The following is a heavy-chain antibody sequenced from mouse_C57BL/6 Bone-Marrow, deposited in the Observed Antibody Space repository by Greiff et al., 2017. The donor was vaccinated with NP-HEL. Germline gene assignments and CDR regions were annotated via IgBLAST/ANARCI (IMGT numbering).Heavy chain of an antibody. CDR3: AYSNYDPFAY. J-gene: IGHJ3*01. D-gene: IGHD2-5*01. Sequence: QVQLQQSGAELARPGASVKLSCKASGYTFTSYGISWVKQRTGQGIEWIGEIYPRSGNTYYNEKFKGKATLTADKSSSTAYMELRSLTSEDSAVYFCAYSNYDPFAYWGQGTLVTVSA. CDR2: IYPRSGNT. CDR1: GYTFTSYG. V-gene: IGHV1-81*01.